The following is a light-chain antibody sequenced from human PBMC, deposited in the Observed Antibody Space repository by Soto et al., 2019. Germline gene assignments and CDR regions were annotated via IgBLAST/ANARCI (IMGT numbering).Light chain of an antibody. Sequence: DIQMTQSPSSLSASVGDRVTITCRASQNINNWLAWFQQKPGKAPNLLIYKASRLQSGVPSRFSGSGSETDFALTISSLQPDDFATYYCQQYSSYSWTFGQGTKVDIK. J-gene: IGKJ1*01. V-gene: IGKV1-5*03. CDR3: QQYSSYSWT. CDR2: KAS. CDR1: QNINNW.